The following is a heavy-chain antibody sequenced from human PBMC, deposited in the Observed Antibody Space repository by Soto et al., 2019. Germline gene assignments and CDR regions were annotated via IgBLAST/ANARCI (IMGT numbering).Heavy chain of an antibody. J-gene: IGHJ4*02. CDR3: ARAPEALVGAHQGTFDY. CDR1: GGTFSSYA. CDR2: IIPIFGTA. V-gene: IGHV1-69*01. D-gene: IGHD1-26*01. Sequence: QVQLVQSGAEVKEPGSSVKVSCKASGGTFSSYAISWVRQAPGQGLEWMGGIIPIFGTANYAQTFQGRVTITADESTSTAYMELSSLRSEDTAVYYCARAPEALVGAHQGTFDYWGQGTLVTVSS.